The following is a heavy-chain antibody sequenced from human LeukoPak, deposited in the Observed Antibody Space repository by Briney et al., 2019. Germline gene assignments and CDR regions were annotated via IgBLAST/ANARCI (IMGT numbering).Heavy chain of an antibody. CDR1: GFTFRAYS. CDR3: VRGDGWFGELLNFDN. V-gene: IGHV3-48*02. Sequence: GGSLRLSCAASGFTFRAYSMNWVRQAPGKGPEWVSHISSSSSTIYYADSVKGRFTISRDNGKNSLYLQMNSLRDEDTAVYYCVRGDGWFGELLNFDNWGHGTLVTVSS. CDR2: ISSSSSTI. D-gene: IGHD3-10*01. J-gene: IGHJ4*01.